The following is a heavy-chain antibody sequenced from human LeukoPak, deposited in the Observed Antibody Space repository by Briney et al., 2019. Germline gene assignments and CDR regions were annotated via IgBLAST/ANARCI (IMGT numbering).Heavy chain of an antibody. CDR1: GASISTYY. D-gene: IGHD2-2*01. J-gene: IGHJ5*02. Sequence: SETLSLTCTVSGASISTYYGCWIRQPAGEGLEWIGRIYTSGSTDYNPSLKSRVTVSVDKSKNQLSLKLSSVTAADTAVYYCARDVVPGFISTVSYDPWGQGTLVTVSS. CDR2: IYTSGST. CDR3: ARDVVPGFISTVSYDP. V-gene: IGHV4-4*07.